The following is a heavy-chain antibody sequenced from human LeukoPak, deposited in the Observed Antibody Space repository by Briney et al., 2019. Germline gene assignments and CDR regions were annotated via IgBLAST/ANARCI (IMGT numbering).Heavy chain of an antibody. CDR3: ARSVGYCSSTSCYIDY. J-gene: IGHJ4*02. V-gene: IGHV3-21*01. CDR2: ISSSSSYI. Sequence: PGGSLRLSCAASGFTFSSYSMNWVRQAPGKGLEWVSSISSSSSYIYYADSVKGRFTISRDNAKNSLYLQMNSLRAEDTAVYYCARSVGYCSSTSCYIDYWGQGTLVTVSS. CDR1: GFTFSSYS. D-gene: IGHD2-2*02.